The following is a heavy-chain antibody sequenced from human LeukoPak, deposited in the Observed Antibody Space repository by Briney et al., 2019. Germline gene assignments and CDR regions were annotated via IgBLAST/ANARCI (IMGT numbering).Heavy chain of an antibody. J-gene: IGHJ4*02. V-gene: IGHV3-30-3*01. D-gene: IGHD4-17*01. CDR2: ISYDGSNK. CDR1: GFSFGSHW. CDR3: ARERGKMTTVTSPYY. Sequence: GGSLRLSCVTSGFSFGSHWMSWVRQAPGKGLEWVAVISYDGSNKYYSDSVKGRFTISRDNSKNTLYLQMNSLRAEDTAVYYCARERGKMTTVTSPYYWGQGTLVTVSS.